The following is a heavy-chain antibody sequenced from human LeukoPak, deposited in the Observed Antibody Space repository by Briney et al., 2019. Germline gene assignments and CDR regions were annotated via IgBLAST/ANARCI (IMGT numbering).Heavy chain of an antibody. D-gene: IGHD6-19*01. CDR1: GGSISSNNW. CDR3: ARDKQWPTTDAFDI. V-gene: IGHV4-4*02. J-gene: IGHJ3*02. CDR2: IHHSGST. Sequence: SETLSLTCTVSGGSISSNNWWSWVRQPPGKGLEWIGEIHHSGSTYYNPSLKSRVTISVDTSKNQFSLKLSSVTAADTAVYYCARDKQWPTTDAFDIWGQGTMVTVSS.